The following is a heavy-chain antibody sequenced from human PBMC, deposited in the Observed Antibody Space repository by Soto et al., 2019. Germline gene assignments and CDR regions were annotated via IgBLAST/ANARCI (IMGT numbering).Heavy chain of an antibody. D-gene: IGHD2-8*01. CDR2: ISSSSSSS. CDR1: GFSFSDSY. CDR3: ARDNGGTFDY. V-gene: IGHV3-11*05. J-gene: IGHJ4*02. Sequence: QVLLVESGGGLVKPGGSLRLSCAASGFSFSDSYMRWIRQAPGKGLEWGSYISSSSSSSNYADSMKGRFTISRDNAKNSLYLQMNSLRLEDTAVYYCARDNGGTFDYWGQGTLVTVSS.